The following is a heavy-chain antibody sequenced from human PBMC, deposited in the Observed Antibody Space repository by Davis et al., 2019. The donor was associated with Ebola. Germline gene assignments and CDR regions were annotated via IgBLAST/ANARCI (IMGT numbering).Heavy chain of an antibody. D-gene: IGHD3-10*01. V-gene: IGHV3-23*01. CDR3: AKLYGSGSYIDY. CDR1: GFTFDSYA. CDR2: MTAKGGNI. Sequence: GGSLRLSCAASGFTFDSYAMSWVRQTPGKGLEWVAGMTAKGGNIYYADSVKGRFTISRDNSKNTLYLQMNSLRAEDTAVYYCAKLYGSGSYIDYWGQGTLVTVSS. J-gene: IGHJ4*02.